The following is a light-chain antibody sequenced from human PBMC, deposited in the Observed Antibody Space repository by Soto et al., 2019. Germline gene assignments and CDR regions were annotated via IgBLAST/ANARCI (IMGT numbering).Light chain of an antibody. CDR2: KAS. Sequence: DIQMTQSPSTLSASVGDRVTITCRASQTISSLLAWYQQKPGKAPKLLIYKASSLESGVPSRFSGSGSGTEFTLTISSLQPDDFATYYYQKYNSYPFTFGGGTKVEIK. CDR3: QKYNSYPFT. CDR1: QTISSL. V-gene: IGKV1-5*03. J-gene: IGKJ4*01.